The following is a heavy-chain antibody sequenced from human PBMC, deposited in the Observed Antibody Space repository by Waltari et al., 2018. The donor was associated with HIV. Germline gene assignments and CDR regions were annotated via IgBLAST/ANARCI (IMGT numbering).Heavy chain of an antibody. D-gene: IGHD3-10*01. CDR2: INPKTGDT. Sequence: QVQLVESGAAVKKPGASLKVSCKASGYAFTGFYLHWVRQAPGQGLEWVGWINPKTGDTNFAQKFQGRVTMTRDTSISTAYMELSRLTSDDTAVYYCARDPSYGFGENDYWGQGTLFTVSS. CDR3: ARDPSYGFGENDY. CDR1: GYAFTGFY. J-gene: IGHJ4*02. V-gene: IGHV1-2*02.